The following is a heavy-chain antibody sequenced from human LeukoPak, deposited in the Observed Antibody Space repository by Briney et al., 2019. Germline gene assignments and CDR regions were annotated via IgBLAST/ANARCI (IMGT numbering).Heavy chain of an antibody. D-gene: IGHD2-2*01. CDR2: IYYSGST. V-gene: IGHV4-59*11. CDR1: GGSISSHY. CDR3: ARVVPADWFDP. J-gene: IGHJ5*02. Sequence: PSETLSLTCTVSGGSISSHYWSWIRQPPGKGLEWIGYIYYSGSTNYNPSLKSRVTISVDTSKNQFSLKLSSVTAADTAVYYCARVVPADWFDPWGQGTLVTVSS.